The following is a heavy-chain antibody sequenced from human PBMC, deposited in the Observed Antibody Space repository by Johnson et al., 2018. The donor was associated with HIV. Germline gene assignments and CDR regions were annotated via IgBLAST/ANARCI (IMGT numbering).Heavy chain of an antibody. V-gene: IGHV3-66*01. CDR2: LYSGGST. CDR1: GFTVSSNY. D-gene: IGHD6-13*01. J-gene: IGHJ3*02. Sequence: EKLVESGGGLVQPGGSLRLSCAASGFTVSSNYMSWVRQAPGKGLEWVSVLYSGGSTYYADSVKGRFSISRDNSKNTLYLQMNSLRAEDTAVYYCARDHIAAALGAFDIWGQGTMVTVSS. CDR3: ARDHIAAALGAFDI.